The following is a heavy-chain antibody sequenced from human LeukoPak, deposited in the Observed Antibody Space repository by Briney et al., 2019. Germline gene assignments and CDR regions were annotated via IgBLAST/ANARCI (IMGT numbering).Heavy chain of an antibody. CDR1: GFTFSSYA. Sequence: PGASLRLSCAASGFTFSSYAMSWVRQAPGKGLEWVSAISVSGGSTYYADSVKGRFTISRDNSKNTLYLQMNSLGAEDTAVYYCAKDWYYYDSSGYYGDFDYWGRGTLVTVSS. V-gene: IGHV3-23*01. D-gene: IGHD3-22*01. CDR3: AKDWYYYDSSGYYGDFDY. CDR2: ISVSGGST. J-gene: IGHJ4*02.